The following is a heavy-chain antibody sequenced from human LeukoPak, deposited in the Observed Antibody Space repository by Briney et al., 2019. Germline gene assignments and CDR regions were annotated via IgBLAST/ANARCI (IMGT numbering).Heavy chain of an antibody. J-gene: IGHJ4*02. CDR1: GFTFDDYG. V-gene: IGHV3-20*04. CDR3: ARDPPTDCSSTSCYFDY. CDR2: INWNGGST. D-gene: IGHD2-2*01. Sequence: RSGGSLRLSCAASGFTFDDYGMSWVRQAPGKGLEWVSGINWNGGSTGYADSVKGRFTISRDNAKNSLYLQMNSLRAEDTAVYYCARDPPTDCSSTSCYFDYWGQGTLVTVSS.